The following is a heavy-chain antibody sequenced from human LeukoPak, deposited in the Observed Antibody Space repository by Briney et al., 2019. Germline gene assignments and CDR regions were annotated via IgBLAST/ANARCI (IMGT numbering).Heavy chain of an antibody. CDR1: GLDFSSYA. CDR2: IGGSSTSI. V-gene: IGHV3-21*06. J-gene: IGHJ3*02. CDR3: ARETMEAFDI. D-gene: IGHD1-1*01. Sequence: PGGSLRLFCVTSGLDFSSYALHWVRQAPGKGLEWVSSIGGSSTSIYYADSVKGRFTISRDNAKNSLYLQMNSLRAEDTAVYYCARETMEAFDIWGQGTMVTVS.